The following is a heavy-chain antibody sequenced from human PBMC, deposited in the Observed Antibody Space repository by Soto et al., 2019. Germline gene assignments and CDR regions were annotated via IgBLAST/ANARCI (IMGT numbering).Heavy chain of an antibody. CDR3: ARVGITIFGVVTPLDV. Sequence: PWGSLRLSCAASGFTFSSYWMHWVRQAPGKGLVWVSRINSDGSSTSYADSVKGRFTISRDNAKNTLYLQMNSLRAEDTAVYYCARVGITIFGVVTPLDVWGKGTTVTVSS. D-gene: IGHD3-3*01. J-gene: IGHJ6*04. CDR1: GFTFSSYW. CDR2: INSDGSST. V-gene: IGHV3-74*01.